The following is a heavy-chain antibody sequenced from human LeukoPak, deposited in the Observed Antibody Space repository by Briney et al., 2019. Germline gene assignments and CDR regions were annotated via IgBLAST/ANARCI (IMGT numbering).Heavy chain of an antibody. Sequence: GESLKISCKGSGYSFTSYWIGWVRQMPGKGLEWMGIIYPGDSDTRYSPSFQGQVTISADKSTSTAYLQWSSLKASDTAMYYCARLYYYDSSGSAPAFDFWGQATMVTVSS. J-gene: IGHJ3*01. CDR2: IYPGDSDT. CDR3: ARLYYYDSSGSAPAFDF. V-gene: IGHV5-51*01. D-gene: IGHD3-22*01. CDR1: GYSFTSYW.